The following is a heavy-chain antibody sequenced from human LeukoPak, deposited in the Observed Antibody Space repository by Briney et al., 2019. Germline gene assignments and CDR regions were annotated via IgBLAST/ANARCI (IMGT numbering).Heavy chain of an antibody. J-gene: IGHJ4*02. CDR3: AGSYYYDSSSIDY. CDR1: GGSISSYY. Sequence: SETLSLTCTVSGGSISSYYWSWTRQPPGKGLEWIGYIYYSGSTNYNPSLKSRVTISVDTSKNQFSLKLSSVTAADTAVYYCAGSYYYDSSSIDYWGQGTLVTVSS. V-gene: IGHV4-59*01. CDR2: IYYSGST. D-gene: IGHD3-22*01.